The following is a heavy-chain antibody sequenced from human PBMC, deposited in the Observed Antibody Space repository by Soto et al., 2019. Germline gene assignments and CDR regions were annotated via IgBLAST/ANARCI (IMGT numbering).Heavy chain of an antibody. Sequence: EVQLLESGGGLVQPGGSLRLSCAASGFTFSSYAMSWVRQAPGKGLEWVSAISGSGGSTYYADSVKGRFTISRDNSKNTLYLQMNSLRAEDTAVYYCANDVGATSEDTDAFDIWGQGTMVTVSS. V-gene: IGHV3-23*01. J-gene: IGHJ3*02. CDR3: ANDVGATSEDTDAFDI. CDR2: ISGSGGST. D-gene: IGHD1-26*01. CDR1: GFTFSSYA.